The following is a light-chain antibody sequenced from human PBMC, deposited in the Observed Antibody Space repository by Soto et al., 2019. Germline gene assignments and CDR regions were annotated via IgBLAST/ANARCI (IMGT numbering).Light chain of an antibody. V-gene: IGKV1D-16*01. CDR3: QYYHDYPWT. J-gene: IGKJ1*01. CDR1: QDINKW. Sequence: DIQMTQSPSSVSASVGDRVSITCRASQDINKWLAWYQQKPGLAPNLVIYTASRLHGGGPSRFSGSASGTDFTLTISSLQPEDVATYYCQYYHDYPWTFGQGTKVDIK. CDR2: TAS.